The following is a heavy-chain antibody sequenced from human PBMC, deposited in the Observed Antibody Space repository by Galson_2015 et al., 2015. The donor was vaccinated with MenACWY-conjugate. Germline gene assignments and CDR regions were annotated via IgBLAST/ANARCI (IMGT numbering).Heavy chain of an antibody. CDR2: ISSSSSTI. D-gene: IGHD6-13*01. V-gene: IGHV3-48*01. Sequence: SLRLSCAASGFTFSSYSMNWVRQAPGKGLEWVSYISSSSSTIYYADSVKGRFTVSRDNAKNSLYLQMNSLRAEDTAVYYCANSISDIAAAWYWGQGTLVTVSS. CDR1: GFTFSSYS. J-gene: IGHJ4*02. CDR3: ANSISDIAAAWY.